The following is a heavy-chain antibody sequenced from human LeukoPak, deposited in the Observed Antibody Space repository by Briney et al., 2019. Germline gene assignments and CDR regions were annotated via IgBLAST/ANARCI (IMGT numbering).Heavy chain of an antibody. CDR3: ARYTPERAFDI. J-gene: IGHJ3*02. CDR2: MNPNSGNT. Sequence: ASVKVSRKASGYTFTGYDINWVRQATGQGLEWMGWMNPNSGNTGYAHKFQGRVTMTRDTSTSTAYMELSRLRSDDTAVYYCARYTPERAFDIWGQGTMVTVSS. CDR1: GYTFTGYD. V-gene: IGHV1-8*02. D-gene: IGHD1-14*01.